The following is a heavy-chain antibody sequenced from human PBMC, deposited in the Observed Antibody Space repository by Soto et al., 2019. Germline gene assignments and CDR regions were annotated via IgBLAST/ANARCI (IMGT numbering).Heavy chain of an antibody. CDR3: ARGASAVAGTWYFDL. CDR2: IIPIFGTA. J-gene: IGHJ2*01. Sequence: QVQLVQSGAEVEKPGSSVKVSCKASGGTFSSYAISWVRQAPGQGLEWMGGIIPIFGTANYAQKFQGRVTITADESTSTAYMELSSLRSEDTAVYYCARGASAVAGTWYFDLWGRGTLVTVSS. D-gene: IGHD6-19*01. CDR1: GGTFSSYA. V-gene: IGHV1-69*01.